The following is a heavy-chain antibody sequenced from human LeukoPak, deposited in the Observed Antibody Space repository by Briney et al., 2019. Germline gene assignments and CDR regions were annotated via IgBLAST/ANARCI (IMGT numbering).Heavy chain of an antibody. V-gene: IGHV4-59*01. CDR1: GGSISTYY. CDR3: ARGGGYASPIGY. Sequence: NASETLSLTCTLSGGSISTYYWSWIRQPPGKGLEWIGYIYHSGSTNYNPSLKSRVTISVDTSKNQSSLKLSSVTAADTAVYYCARGGGYASPIGYWGQGALVTVSS. D-gene: IGHD5-12*01. J-gene: IGHJ4*02. CDR2: IYHSGST.